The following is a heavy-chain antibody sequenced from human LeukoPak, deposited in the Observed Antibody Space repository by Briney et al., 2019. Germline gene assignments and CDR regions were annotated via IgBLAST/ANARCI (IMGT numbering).Heavy chain of an antibody. D-gene: IGHD1-1*01. Sequence: PGGSLRLSCAASGFTFSDYYLSWIRQAPGKGLEWISYISSSGTYTYYADSVKGRFTISRDTPKNTLYLQMDSLRAEDTAFYYCARGRRAQRPPYSYYGMDVWGQGTTVTVSS. V-gene: IGHV3-11*06. J-gene: IGHJ6*02. CDR1: GFTFSDYY. CDR2: ISSSGTYT. CDR3: ARGRRAQRPPYSYYGMDV.